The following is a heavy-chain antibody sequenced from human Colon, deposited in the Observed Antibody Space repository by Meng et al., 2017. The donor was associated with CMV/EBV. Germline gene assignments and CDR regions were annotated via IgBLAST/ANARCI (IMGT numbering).Heavy chain of an antibody. CDR2: LYYTGST. J-gene: IGHJ4*02. D-gene: IGHD1-26*01. Sequence: GSLRLSCTVSGGSISGSSYYWGWVRQPPGQGFEWIGSLYYTGSTYYNTSLGSQVTMSVDTSRNQFSLKLSSVTAADTAVYYCASQGGASPTTGVFWGQGILVTVSS. CDR1: GGSISGSSYY. V-gene: IGHV4-39*01. CDR3: ASQGGASPTTGVF.